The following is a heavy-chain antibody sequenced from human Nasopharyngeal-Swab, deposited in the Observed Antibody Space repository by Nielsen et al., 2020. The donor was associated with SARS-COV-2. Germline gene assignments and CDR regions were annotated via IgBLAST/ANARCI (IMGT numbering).Heavy chain of an antibody. CDR1: GGSFSSYY. CDR2: IYYSGST. D-gene: IGHD6-19*01. Sequence: SETLSLTCAVYGGSFSSYYWSWIRQPPGKGLEWIGYIYYSGSTNYNPSLKSRVTISVDTSKNQFSLKLSSVTAADTAVYYCARVTREDPRAVAGLFDYWGQGALVTVSS. CDR3: ARVTREDPRAVAGLFDY. V-gene: IGHV4-59*01. J-gene: IGHJ4*02.